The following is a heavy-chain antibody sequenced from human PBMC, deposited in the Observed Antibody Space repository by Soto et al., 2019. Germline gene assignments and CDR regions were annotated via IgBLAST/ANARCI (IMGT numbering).Heavy chain of an antibody. Sequence: QVQLVESGGGVVQPGRSLRLSCAASGFTFSSYAMHWVRQAPGKGLEWVAVISYDGSNKYYADSVKGRFTISRDNSKNTLYLQINSLRAEDTTVYYCAREGEGFWSGYRFYYWGQGTLVTVSS. D-gene: IGHD3-3*01. CDR2: ISYDGSNK. CDR1: GFTFSSYA. V-gene: IGHV3-30-3*01. CDR3: AREGEGFWSGYRFYY. J-gene: IGHJ4*02.